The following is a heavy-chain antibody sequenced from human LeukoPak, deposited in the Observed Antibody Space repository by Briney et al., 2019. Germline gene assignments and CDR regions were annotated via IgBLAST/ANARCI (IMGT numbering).Heavy chain of an antibody. V-gene: IGHV4-4*07. J-gene: IGHJ6*03. CDR2: IYTSGTT. CDR3: ARGHCSSTSCHMDV. D-gene: IGHD2-2*01. CDR1: GGSMSSNY. Sequence: SETLSLTCTVSGGSMSSNYWSWIRQPAGKGLEWIGRIYTSGTTNYNPSLNSRVTMSVDTSKNQFSPELSSVTAADTAFYYCARGHCSSTSCHMDVWGKGTTVTVSS.